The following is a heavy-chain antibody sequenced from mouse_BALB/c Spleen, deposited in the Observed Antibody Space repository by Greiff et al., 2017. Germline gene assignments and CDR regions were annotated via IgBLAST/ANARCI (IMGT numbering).Heavy chain of an antibody. J-gene: IGHJ4*01. Sequence: VQLKESGAELVKPGASVKLSCTASGFNIKDTYMHWVKQRPEQGLEWIGRIDPANGNTKYDPKFQGKATITADTSSNTAYLQLSSLTSEDTAVYYCARSRSTVVAYYYAMDYWGQGTSVTVSS. D-gene: IGHD1-1*01. CDR2: IDPANGNT. CDR3: ARSRSTVVAYYYAMDY. V-gene: IGHV14-3*02. CDR1: GFNIKDTY.